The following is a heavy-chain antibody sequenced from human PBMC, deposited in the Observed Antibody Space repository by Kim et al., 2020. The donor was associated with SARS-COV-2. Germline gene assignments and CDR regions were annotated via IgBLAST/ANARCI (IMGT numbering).Heavy chain of an antibody. CDR3: AKVNSFKFDYVWGSYPRVNYFDY. Sequence: GGSLRLSCAASGFTFSSYGMHWVRQAPGKGLEWVAVISYDGSNKYYADSVKGRFTISRDNSKNTLYLQMNSLRAEDTAVYYCAKVNSFKFDYVWGSYPRVNYFDYWGQGTLVTVSS. V-gene: IGHV3-30*18. CDR2: ISYDGSNK. CDR1: GFTFSSYG. J-gene: IGHJ4*02. D-gene: IGHD3-16*02.